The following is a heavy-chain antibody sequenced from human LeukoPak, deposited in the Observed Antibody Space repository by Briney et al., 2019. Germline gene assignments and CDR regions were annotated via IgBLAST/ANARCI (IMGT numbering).Heavy chain of an antibody. CDR3: ARVRTARGYSYGTRDY. J-gene: IGHJ4*02. D-gene: IGHD5-18*01. Sequence: SETLSLTCTVSGGSISSYYWSWIRQPPGKGLEWIGYIYYTGSTDYNPSLKSRVTILVDRSKNQFSLKLSSVTAADTAVYYCARVRTARGYSYGTRDYWGQGTLVTVSS. CDR1: GGSISSYY. CDR2: IYYTGST. V-gene: IGHV4-59*12.